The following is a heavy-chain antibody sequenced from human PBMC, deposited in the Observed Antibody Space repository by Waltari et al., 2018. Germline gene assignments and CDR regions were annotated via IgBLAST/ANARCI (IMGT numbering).Heavy chain of an antibody. CDR1: GYSISTGYY. V-gene: IGHV4-38-2*01. CDR2: IFHSGST. CDR3: ARLGYSGYDRTDY. J-gene: IGHJ4*02. D-gene: IGHD5-12*01. Sequence: QVQLQASGPGLVKPSETLSLTCAVPGYSISTGYYWGRTRQPPGKGLEWIGSIFHSGSTYYNPSLKSRVTISVDTSKNQFSLKLSSVTAADTAVYYCARLGYSGYDRTDYWGQGTLVTVSS.